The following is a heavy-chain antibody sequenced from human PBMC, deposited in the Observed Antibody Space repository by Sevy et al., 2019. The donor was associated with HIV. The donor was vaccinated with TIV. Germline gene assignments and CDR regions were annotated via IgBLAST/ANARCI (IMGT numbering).Heavy chain of an antibody. V-gene: IGHV4-59*08. CDR1: GGSISSYY. J-gene: IGHJ6*02. CDR3: ARHPRGGATMVREGGAYYYYGMDV. D-gene: IGHD3-10*01. CDR2: IYYSGST. Sequence: SETLSLTCTVSGGSISSYYWSWIRQPPGKGLEWIGYIYYSGSTNYNPSLKSRVTISVDTSKNQFSLKLSSVTAADTAVYYCARHPRGGATMVREGGAYYYYGMDVWGQGTTVTVSS.